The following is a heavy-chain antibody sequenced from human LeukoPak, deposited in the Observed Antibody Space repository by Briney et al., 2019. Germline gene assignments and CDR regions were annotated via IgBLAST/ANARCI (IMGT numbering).Heavy chain of an antibody. J-gene: IGHJ6*03. V-gene: IGHV4-39*07. CDR1: GGSISSSSYY. Sequence: SETLSLTCTVSGGSISSSSYYWGWIRQPPGKGLEWIGSIYYSGSTYYNPSLKSRVTISVDTSKNQFSLKLSSVTAADTAVYYCARVNWDYYYYYYMDVWGKGTTVTVSS. CDR3: ARVNWDYYYYYYMDV. CDR2: IYYSGST. D-gene: IGHD7-27*01.